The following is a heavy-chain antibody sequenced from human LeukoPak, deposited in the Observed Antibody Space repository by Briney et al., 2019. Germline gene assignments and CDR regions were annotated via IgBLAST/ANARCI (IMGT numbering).Heavy chain of an antibody. D-gene: IGHD6-13*01. CDR2: INPNSGGT. CDR3: ARIIIAAAGTFDY. J-gene: IGHJ4*02. V-gene: IGHV1-2*02. CDR1: GYTFTGYY. Sequence: GASVKVSCKASGYTFTGYYMHLVRQAPAQGLEWMGWINPNSGGTNYAQKFQGRLTMTRNTSISTAYMELSRLRSDDTAVYYCARIIIAAAGTFDYWGQGTLVTVSS.